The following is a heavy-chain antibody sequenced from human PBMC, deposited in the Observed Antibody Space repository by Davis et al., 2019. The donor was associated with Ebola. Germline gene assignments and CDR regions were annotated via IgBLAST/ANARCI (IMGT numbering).Heavy chain of an antibody. CDR1: GYTFTSYG. CDR2: ISAYNGNT. CDR3: ASEVDTAMVVELWYFDY. D-gene: IGHD5-18*01. J-gene: IGHJ4*02. V-gene: IGHV1-18*01. Sequence: AASVKVSCKASGYTFTSYGISWVRQAPGQGLEWMGWISAYNGNTNYAQKFQGRVTITADKSTSTAYMELSSLRSEDTAVYYCASEVDTAMVVELWYFDYWGQGTLVTVSS.